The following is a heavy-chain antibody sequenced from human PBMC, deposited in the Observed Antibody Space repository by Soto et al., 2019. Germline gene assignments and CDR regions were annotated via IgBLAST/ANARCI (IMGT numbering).Heavy chain of an antibody. Sequence: EVQLVESGGGLVKPGGSLRLSCAASGFTFSNAWMSWVRQAPGKGLEWVGRIKSKTDGGTTDYAAPVKGRFTISRDDSKNTLYLQMNSLKTEDTAVYYCTTDPAQSVVVPAAISLGDYYYGMDVWGQGTTVTVSS. CDR3: TTDPAQSVVVPAAISLGDYYYGMDV. V-gene: IGHV3-15*01. CDR1: GFTFSNAW. J-gene: IGHJ6*02. D-gene: IGHD2-2*02. CDR2: IKSKTDGGTT.